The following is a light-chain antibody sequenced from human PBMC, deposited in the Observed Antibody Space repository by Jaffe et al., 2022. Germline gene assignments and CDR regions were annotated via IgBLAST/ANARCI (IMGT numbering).Light chain of an antibody. CDR2: AAS. Sequence: DIQMTQSPSSLSASVGDRVTITCRASQSISSYLNWYQQKPGKAPKLLIYAASSLQSGVPSRFSGSGSGTDFTLTISSLQPEDFATYYCQQSYSTRFGPGTKVDIK. CDR3: QQSYSTR. CDR1: QSISSY. J-gene: IGKJ3*01. V-gene: IGKV1-39*01.